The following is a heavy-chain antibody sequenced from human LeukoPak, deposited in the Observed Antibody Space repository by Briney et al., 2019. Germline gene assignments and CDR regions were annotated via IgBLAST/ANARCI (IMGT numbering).Heavy chain of an antibody. Sequence: GRSLRLSCVTSGFTFSSYAMSWVRQAPGNGLEWGSVMSGSGGTTYYADSVKGRFTISRDNSKSTLYLQMNSLRAENTAVYYCAKDTSGSTSYSYHYGMDVWGQGTTVTVSS. V-gene: IGHV3-23*01. D-gene: IGHD1-26*01. CDR2: MSGSGGTT. J-gene: IGHJ6*02. CDR3: AKDTSGSTSYSYHYGMDV. CDR1: GFTFSSYA.